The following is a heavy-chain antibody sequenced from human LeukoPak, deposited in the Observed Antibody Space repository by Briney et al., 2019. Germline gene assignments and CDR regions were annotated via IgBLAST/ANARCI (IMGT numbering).Heavy chain of an antibody. CDR1: GGSISSYY. CDR3: ARERPSLHHYDSSGYVAFDI. CDR2: IYYSGST. V-gene: IGHV4-59*01. D-gene: IGHD3-22*01. J-gene: IGHJ3*02. Sequence: SETLSLTCTVSGGSISSYYWSWIRQPPGKGLEWIGYIYYSGSTNYNPSLKSRVTISVDTSKNQFSLKLSSVTAADTAVYYCARERPSLHHYDSSGYVAFDIWGQGTMVTVSS.